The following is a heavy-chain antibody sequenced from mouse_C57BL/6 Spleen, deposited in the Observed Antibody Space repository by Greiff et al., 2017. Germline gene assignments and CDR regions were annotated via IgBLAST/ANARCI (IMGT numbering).Heavy chain of an antibody. CDR3: ARNWDEDYFDY. J-gene: IGHJ2*01. D-gene: IGHD4-1*01. Sequence: QVQLQQSGAELVKPGASVKISCKASGYAFSSYWMNWVKQRPGKGLERSGQIYLGDGDTNYNGKFMGKATLTADKSSSTAYMQLSSLTSEDAAVYFCARNWDEDYFDYWGQGTTLTVSS. V-gene: IGHV1-80*01. CDR1: GYAFSSYW. CDR2: IYLGDGDT.